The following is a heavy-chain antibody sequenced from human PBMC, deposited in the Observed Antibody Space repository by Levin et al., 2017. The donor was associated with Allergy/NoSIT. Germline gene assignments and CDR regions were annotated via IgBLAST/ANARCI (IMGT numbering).Heavy chain of an antibody. J-gene: IGHJ4*02. V-gene: IGHV3-30-3*01. D-gene: IGHD6-13*01. CDR1: GFTFSSYA. CDR3: ARVRGALYSINRDY. CDR2: ISYDGSNK. Sequence: GGSLRLSCAASGFTFSSYAMHWVRQAPGKGLEWVALISYDGSNKYYGDSVKGRFTISRDNSKNTLDLQMNSLRAEDTAVYYCARVRGALYSINRDYWGQGTLVTVSS.